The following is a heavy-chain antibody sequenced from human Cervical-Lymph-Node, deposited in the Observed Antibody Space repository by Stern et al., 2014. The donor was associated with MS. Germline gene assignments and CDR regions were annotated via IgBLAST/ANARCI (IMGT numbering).Heavy chain of an antibody. D-gene: IGHD1-1*01. Sequence: QVQLQESGPGLVKPSETLSLTCIVSGGSISSYYWSWIRQPPGKGLEWIGLMYISGSADYNPSLQSRVTMSADISKNQISLSLSSVTAADTAVYYCARATYDFTNGYGMDVWGQGTTVTVSS. CDR1: GGSISSYY. J-gene: IGHJ6*02. CDR2: MYISGSA. V-gene: IGHV4-4*07. CDR3: ARATYDFTNGYGMDV.